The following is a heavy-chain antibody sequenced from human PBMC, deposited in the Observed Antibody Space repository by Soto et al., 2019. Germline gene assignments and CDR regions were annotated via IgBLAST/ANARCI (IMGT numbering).Heavy chain of an antibody. Sequence: SDTLSLTCAVYGGSFSGYNWSCISQHPGKGLEWIVYIYYSGSTYYNPSLKSRVTISVDTSKNQFSLKLSSVTAADTAVYYCARDRECSGGTCYNYFDYWGQGTLVTVSS. D-gene: IGHD2-15*01. CDR3: ARDRECSGGTCYNYFDY. CDR1: GGSFSGYN. J-gene: IGHJ4*02. CDR2: IYYSGST. V-gene: IGHV4-31*11.